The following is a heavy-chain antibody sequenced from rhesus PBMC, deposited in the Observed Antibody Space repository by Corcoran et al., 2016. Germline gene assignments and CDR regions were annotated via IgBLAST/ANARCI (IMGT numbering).Heavy chain of an antibody. Sequence: QLQLQESGPGLVKPSETLSPTCPVSGCPIRSNYWSRIRQPPGKGPEGIGRISGSGGSTDYNPTLKSRVTISTDTSKNQFSLKLSSVTAADTAVYYCARGRFPRRQRPYFDYWGQGVLVTVSS. CDR3: ARGRFPRRQRPYFDY. V-gene: IGHV4-173*01. D-gene: IGHD6-25*01. J-gene: IGHJ4*01. CDR1: GCPIRSNY. CDR2: ISGSGGST.